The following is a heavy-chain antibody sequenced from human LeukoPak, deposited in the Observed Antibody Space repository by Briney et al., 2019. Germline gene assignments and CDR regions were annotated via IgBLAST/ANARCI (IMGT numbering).Heavy chain of an antibody. J-gene: IGHJ6*03. CDR2: ISSSGSTI. V-gene: IGHV3-11*04. Sequence: PGGSLRLSCAASGFTFSDYYMSWIRQAPGKGLEWVSYISSSGSTIYYADSVKGRFTISSDNAKNSLYLQMNSLRAEDTAVYYCARDDDSSSWPFYYYYYYMDVWGKGTTVTVSS. CDR3: ARDDDSSSWPFYYYYYYMDV. CDR1: GFTFSDYY. D-gene: IGHD6-13*01.